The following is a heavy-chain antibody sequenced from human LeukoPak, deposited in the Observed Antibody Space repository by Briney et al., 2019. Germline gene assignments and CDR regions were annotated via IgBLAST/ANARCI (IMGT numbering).Heavy chain of an antibody. J-gene: IGHJ5*02. CDR2: IFSSGST. D-gene: IGHD2/OR15-2a*01. CDR3: ARLTKFLTTYYPTP. V-gene: IGHV4-59*08. CDR1: GGSITGYY. Sequence: PSETLSLTCTVSGGSITGYYWSWIRQPPGKGLEWVGYIFSSGSTNYNPSLKSRVTISLDTSKSQFSLKLISVTASDTAVYYCARLTKFLTTYYPTPWGQGTLVTISS.